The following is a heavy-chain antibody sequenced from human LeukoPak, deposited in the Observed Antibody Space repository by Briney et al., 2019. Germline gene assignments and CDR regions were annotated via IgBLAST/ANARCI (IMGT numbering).Heavy chain of an antibody. CDR3: AKDLSTVTTHDYYGMDV. CDR2: ISSSGSTI. Sequence: GGSLRLSCAASGFTFSDYYMSWIRQAPGKGLEWVSYISSSGSTIYYADSVKGRFTISRDNAKNSLYLQMNSLRAEDTAVYYCAKDLSTVTTHDYYGMDVWGQGTTVTVSS. J-gene: IGHJ6*02. D-gene: IGHD4-17*01. CDR1: GFTFSDYY. V-gene: IGHV3-11*01.